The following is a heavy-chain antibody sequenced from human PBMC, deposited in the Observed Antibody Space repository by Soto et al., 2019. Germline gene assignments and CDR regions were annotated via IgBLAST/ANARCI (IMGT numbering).Heavy chain of an antibody. D-gene: IGHD3-22*01. CDR2: ISAYNGNT. J-gene: IGHJ4*02. Sequence: QVQLVQSGAEVKKPGASVKVSCKASGYTFTSYGISWVRQAPGQGLEWMGWISAYNGNTNYAQKLQGRVTMSTDTSTSTAYMELRSLRSDDTAVYYCARAVEYYYDRSGYLTKYYFDYWGQGTLVTVSS. CDR1: GYTFTSYG. CDR3: ARAVEYYYDRSGYLTKYYFDY. V-gene: IGHV1-18*01.